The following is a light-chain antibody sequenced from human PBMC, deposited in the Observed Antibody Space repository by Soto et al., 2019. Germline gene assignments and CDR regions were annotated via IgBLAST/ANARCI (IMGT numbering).Light chain of an antibody. J-gene: IGKJ2*01. CDR2: GAS. V-gene: IGKV3-15*01. CDR1: QSISSN. CDR3: QRYNNWPPYT. Sequence: EIVMTQSPATLSVSPGERATLSCRDSQSISSNLAWYQQKPGQAPRLLIYGASTRATGIPARFSGSGSGTEFTLTISSLQSEDFALYYCQRYNNWPPYTFGQGTKLEIK.